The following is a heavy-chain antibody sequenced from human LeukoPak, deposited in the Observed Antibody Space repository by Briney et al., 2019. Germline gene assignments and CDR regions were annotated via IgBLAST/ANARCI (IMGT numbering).Heavy chain of an antibody. J-gene: IGHJ4*02. Sequence: GGSLRLSCAASGFTFSSYSMNWVRQAPGKGLEWVSSISSSSSYIYYADSVKGRFTISRDNAKNSLYLQMNSLRAEDTAVYYCARLYGLDTAMVTSRGLDYWGQGTLVTVSS. D-gene: IGHD5-18*01. CDR2: ISSSSSYI. CDR3: ARLYGLDTAMVTSRGLDY. CDR1: GFTFSSYS. V-gene: IGHV3-21*01.